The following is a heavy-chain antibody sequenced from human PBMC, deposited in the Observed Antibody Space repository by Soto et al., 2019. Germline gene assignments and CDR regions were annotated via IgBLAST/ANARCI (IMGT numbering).Heavy chain of an antibody. D-gene: IGHD1-7*01. V-gene: IGHV1-69*12. CDR1: GGTFSSYA. J-gene: IGHJ6*02. CDR2: IIPIFGTA. Sequence: QVQLVQSGAEVKKPGSSVKVSCKASGGTFSSYAISWVRQAPGQGLEWMGGIIPIFGTANYAKKFQGRVTITADESTSTADMELSSLRSEDTAVYYCASVLELPYYYGMDVWGQGTTVTVSS. CDR3: ASVLELPYYYGMDV.